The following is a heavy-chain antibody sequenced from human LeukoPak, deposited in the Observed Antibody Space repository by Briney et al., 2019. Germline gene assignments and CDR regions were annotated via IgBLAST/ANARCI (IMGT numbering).Heavy chain of an antibody. CDR1: GYTFTTYD. CDR3: ARANYYGSGKKDLDY. D-gene: IGHD3-10*01. CDR2: MNPNSGNT. V-gene: IGHV1-8*01. J-gene: IGHJ4*02. Sequence: GASVKVSCKASGYTFTTYDINWVRQATGQGLEWMRWMNPNSGNTGYAQKFQGRVTTTRNTSMSTAYMELNSLRSEDTAVYYCARANYYGSGKKDLDYWGQGTLVTVSS.